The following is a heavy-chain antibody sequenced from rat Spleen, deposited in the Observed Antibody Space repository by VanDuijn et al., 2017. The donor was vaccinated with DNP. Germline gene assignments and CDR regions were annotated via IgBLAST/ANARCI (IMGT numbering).Heavy chain of an antibody. Sequence: EVQLVESGGGLVQPGRSLKLSCAASGFTFNSYGMAWVRQAPTKGLEWVSSIGAGGFNTYYRDSVKGRFTISRDNAKSTQYLQMDSLRSEDTATYYCTTDFERGYWGQGVMVTVSS. D-gene: IGHD1-11*01. CDR1: GFTFNSYG. J-gene: IGHJ2*01. V-gene: IGHV5-27*01. CDR3: TTDFERGY. CDR2: IGAGGFNT.